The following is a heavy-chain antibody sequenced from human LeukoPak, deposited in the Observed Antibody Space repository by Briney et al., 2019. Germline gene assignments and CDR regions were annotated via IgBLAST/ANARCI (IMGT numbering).Heavy chain of an antibody. J-gene: IGHJ3*02. Sequence: ASVKVSCKASGGTFSSDAISWVRQAPGQGLEWMGGTIPIFGTANYAQKFQGRVTITADESTSTAYMELSSLRSEDTAVYYCARYCRACGEPHAFDIWGQGTMVTVSS. CDR2: TIPIFGTA. CDR3: ARYCRACGEPHAFDI. V-gene: IGHV1-69*13. D-gene: IGHD3-16*01. CDR1: GGTFSSDA.